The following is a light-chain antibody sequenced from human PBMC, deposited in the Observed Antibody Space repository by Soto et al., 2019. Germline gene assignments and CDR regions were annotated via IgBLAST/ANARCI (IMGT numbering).Light chain of an antibody. CDR3: CSFAGSYTLYV. Sequence: QSALTQPRSVSGSPGQSVTISCTGTSSDVGGYSYVSWFQQHPGKAPKLMIYDVSKRPSGVPDRFSGSKSGNTASLTISGLQAEDEADYYCCSFAGSYTLYVFGTGIKLTVL. CDR2: DVS. V-gene: IGLV2-11*01. CDR1: SSDVGGYSY. J-gene: IGLJ1*01.